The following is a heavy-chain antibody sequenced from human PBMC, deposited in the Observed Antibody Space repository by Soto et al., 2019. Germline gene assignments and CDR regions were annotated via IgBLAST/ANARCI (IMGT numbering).Heavy chain of an antibody. D-gene: IGHD2-8*01. V-gene: IGHV3-23*01. CDR1: GFTFSSYA. CDR2: ISGSGGST. J-gene: IGHJ4*02. Sequence: GGSLRLSCAASGFTFSSYAMSWVRQAPGKGLEWVSAISGSGGSTYYADSVKGRFTISRDNSKNTLYLQMNSLRAEDTAVYYCASRHCTNGVCEDYFDYWGQGTLVTVSS. CDR3: ASRHCTNGVCEDYFDY.